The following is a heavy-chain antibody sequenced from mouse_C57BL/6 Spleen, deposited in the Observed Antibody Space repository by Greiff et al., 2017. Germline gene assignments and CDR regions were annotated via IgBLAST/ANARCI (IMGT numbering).Heavy chain of an antibody. CDR2: ISYDGSN. V-gene: IGHV3-6*01. Sequence: EVKLMESGPGLVKPSQSLSLTCSVTGYSITSGYYWNWIRQFPGNKLEWMGYISYDGSNNYNPSLKNRISITRDTSKNQFFLKLNSVTTEDTATYYCARDRRRGYFDYWGQGTTLTVSS. CDR1: GYSITSGYY. CDR3: ARDRRRGYFDY. J-gene: IGHJ2*01.